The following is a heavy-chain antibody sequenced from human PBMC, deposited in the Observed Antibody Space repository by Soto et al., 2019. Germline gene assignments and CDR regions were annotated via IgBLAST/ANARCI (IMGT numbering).Heavy chain of an antibody. CDR2: IIPIFGTA. D-gene: IGHD6-13*01. CDR1: GGTFSSYA. CDR3: ARDGASFIAAAAINWFDP. J-gene: IGHJ5*02. V-gene: IGHV1-69*13. Sequence: SVKVSCKASGGTFSSYAISWVRQAPGQGLEWMGGIIPIFGTANYAQKFQGRVTITADESTSTAYMELSSLRSEDTAVYYCARDGASFIAAAAINWFDPWGQGTLVTVS.